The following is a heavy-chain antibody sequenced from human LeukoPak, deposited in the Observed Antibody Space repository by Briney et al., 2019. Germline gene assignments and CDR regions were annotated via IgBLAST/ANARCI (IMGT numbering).Heavy chain of an antibody. J-gene: IGHJ4*02. Sequence: HPGGSLRLSCAASGFTFSSYGMHWVRQAPGKGLEWVAFIRYDGSNKYYADSVKGRFTISRDNSKNTLYLQMNSLRAEDTAVYYCAKELLAYCGGDCYDLDYWGQGTLVTVSS. V-gene: IGHV3-30*02. CDR3: AKELLAYCGGDCYDLDY. D-gene: IGHD2-21*01. CDR2: IRYDGSNK. CDR1: GFTFSSYG.